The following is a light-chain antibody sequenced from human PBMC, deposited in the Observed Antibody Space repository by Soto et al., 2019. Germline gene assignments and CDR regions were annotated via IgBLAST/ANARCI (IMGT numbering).Light chain of an antibody. Sequence: DIQMTQSPSTLSESVGDSVTIXXRASQSISSWLAWYQQKPGKAPELLIYDASSLESGVPSRFSGSGSGTEFTLTISSLQPDDFATYYCQQYNSYSTFGQGTKVDI. J-gene: IGKJ1*01. V-gene: IGKV1-5*01. CDR3: QQYNSYST. CDR2: DAS. CDR1: QSISSW.